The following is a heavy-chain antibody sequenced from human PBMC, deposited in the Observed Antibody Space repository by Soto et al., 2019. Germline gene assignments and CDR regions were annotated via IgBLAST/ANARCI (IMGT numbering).Heavy chain of an antibody. J-gene: IGHJ6*04. CDR2: IIPILGIA. D-gene: IGHD2-8*01. CDR1: GGTFSSYT. Sequence: ASVKVSCKASGGTFSSYTISWVRQAPGQGLEWMGRIIPILGIANYAQKFQGRVTITADKSTSTAYMELSSLRSEDTAVYYCARTCTNGVCPHSSDLDVWGKGTTVTVSS. CDR3: ARTCTNGVCPHSSDLDV. V-gene: IGHV1-69*02.